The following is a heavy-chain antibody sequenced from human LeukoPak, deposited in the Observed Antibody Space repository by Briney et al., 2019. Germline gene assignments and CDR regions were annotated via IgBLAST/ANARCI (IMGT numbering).Heavy chain of an antibody. D-gene: IGHD6-19*01. Sequence: GGSLRLSCAASGFTFSCYEMNWVRQAPGKGLEWVSAISGSGGSTYYADSVKGRFTISRDNSKNTLYLQMNSLRAEDTAVYYCERGSSSGLYDYWGQGTLVTVSS. CDR1: GFTFSCYE. CDR3: ERGSSSGLYDY. V-gene: IGHV3-23*01. J-gene: IGHJ4*02. CDR2: ISGSGGST.